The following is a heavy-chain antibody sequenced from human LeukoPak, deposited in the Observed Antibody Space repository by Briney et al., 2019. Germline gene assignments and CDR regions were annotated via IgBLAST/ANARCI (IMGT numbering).Heavy chain of an antibody. V-gene: IGHV1-18*01. J-gene: IGHJ4*02. CDR2: ISTYDGNT. Sequence: EASVKLSCKASGYTFSSYGISWVRQAPGQGLEWMAWISTYDGNTNYAEYLKGRVTMTTDTSTSTAYMQLRSLRSDDTAVYYCARWEDYGETAASGYFDYRGQGTLVTVSS. CDR3: ARWEDYGETAASGYFDY. D-gene: IGHD3-10*01. CDR1: GYTFSSYG.